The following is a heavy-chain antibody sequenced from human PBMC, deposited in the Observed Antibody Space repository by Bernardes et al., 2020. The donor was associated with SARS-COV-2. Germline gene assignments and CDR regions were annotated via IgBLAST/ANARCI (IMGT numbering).Heavy chain of an antibody. Sequence: SETLSLTCSVSGGSISSSSYYWGYIRQPPGKGLEWIGSMYYRGSTFYNPSLKSRVTISIDTSKNQFSLRLSSVTATDTAVYYCAGHHRYCAGDCYNGFDTWGQGTMVTVTS. D-gene: IGHD2-21*02. CDR1: GGSISSSSYY. CDR3: AGHHRYCAGDCYNGFDT. CDR2: MYYRGST. V-gene: IGHV4-39*01. J-gene: IGHJ3*02.